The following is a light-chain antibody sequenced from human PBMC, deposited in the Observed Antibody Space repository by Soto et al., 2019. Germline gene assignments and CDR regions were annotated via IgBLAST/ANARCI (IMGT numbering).Light chain of an antibody. CDR1: QSISSW. CDR3: QQYNSYLWT. J-gene: IGKJ1*01. CDR2: KAS. Sequence: DIQMTQPPSTLAASVGDRFTITCRASQSISSWLAWYQQKQGKXHKXXIYKASSLESGVPSRFSGSGSGTELTITISSLQPDDFETYYCQQYNSYLWTFGQGTKVDIK. V-gene: IGKV1-5*03.